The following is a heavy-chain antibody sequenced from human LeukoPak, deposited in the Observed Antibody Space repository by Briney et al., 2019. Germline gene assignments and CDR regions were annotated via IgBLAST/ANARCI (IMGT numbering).Heavy chain of an antibody. CDR3: AREVPWDGDFQH. CDR1: GFTFSNYW. CDR2: INSDGSSS. D-gene: IGHD1-26*01. V-gene: IGHV3-74*01. J-gene: IGHJ1*01. Sequence: PGGPLRLSCAASGFTFSNYWMHWVRQVTGKGLVWVSRINSDGSSSNYADFVKGRLTISRDNAKNTLYLQMNSLRAEDTAVYYCAREVPWDGDFQHWGQGTLVTVSS.